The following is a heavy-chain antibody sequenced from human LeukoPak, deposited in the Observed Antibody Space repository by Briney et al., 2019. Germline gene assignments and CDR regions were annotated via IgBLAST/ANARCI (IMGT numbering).Heavy chain of an antibody. CDR2: IYDSGAT. J-gene: IGHJ4*02. Sequence: PSETLSLTCTISGCSTSSYYWSWIRQPPGKGLEWIGYIYDSGATDYNPSLKSRVTISGDTSKNQVSLKLSSVTAADAAVYYCARDRDLHEFDYGGQGTLVTVSS. CDR1: GCSTSSYY. V-gene: IGHV4-59*01. CDR3: ARDRDLHEFDY. D-gene: IGHD3-10*01.